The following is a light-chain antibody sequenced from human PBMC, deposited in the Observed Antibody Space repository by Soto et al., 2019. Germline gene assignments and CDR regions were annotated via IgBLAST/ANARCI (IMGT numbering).Light chain of an antibody. CDR3: QQHGSSPT. V-gene: IGKV3-20*01. CDR2: GAS. J-gene: IGKJ1*01. CDR1: QSVSSSY. Sequence: EIVLTQSPGTLSLSPGEEATLSCRASQSVSSSYLACYQQKPGQAPRLLIYGASSRATGIPDRFSGSGSGKDFTLTISRLEPDDFAVYYCQQHGSSPTFGQGTKVEIK.